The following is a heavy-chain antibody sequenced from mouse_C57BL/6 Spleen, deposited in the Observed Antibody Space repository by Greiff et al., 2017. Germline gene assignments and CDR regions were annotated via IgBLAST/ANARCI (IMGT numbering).Heavy chain of an antibody. Sequence: QVQLQQPGAELVQPGASVKMSCKASGYTFTSYWITWVKQRPGQGLEWIGDIYPGSGSTNYNEKFKSKATLTVDTSSSTAYMQLSSLTSEDSAVYYCARSDYDGAWFAYWGQGTLVTVSA. CDR3: ARSDYDGAWFAY. CDR1: GYTFTSYW. D-gene: IGHD2-4*01. V-gene: IGHV1-55*01. J-gene: IGHJ3*01. CDR2: IYPGSGST.